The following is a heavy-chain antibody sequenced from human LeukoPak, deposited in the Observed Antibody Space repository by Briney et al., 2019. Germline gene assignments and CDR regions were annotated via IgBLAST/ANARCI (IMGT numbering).Heavy chain of an antibody. Sequence: GRSLRLSCAASGFTFSSYGMHWVRQAPGKGLEWVAVISYDGSNKYYADSVKGRFTVSRDNSKNTLYLQMNSLRAEDTAVYYCAKVGSHAKQADYCGQGTLVTGSS. D-gene: IGHD2-2*01. J-gene: IGHJ4*02. CDR3: AKVGSHAKQADY. CDR2: ISYDGSNK. CDR1: GFTFSSYG. V-gene: IGHV3-30*18.